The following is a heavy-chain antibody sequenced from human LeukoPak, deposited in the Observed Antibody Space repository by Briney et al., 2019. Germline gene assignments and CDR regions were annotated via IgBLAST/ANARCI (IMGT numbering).Heavy chain of an antibody. J-gene: IGHJ6*03. Sequence: GGSLRLSCAASGFTFSSYWMSWVRQAPGKGLEWVANIKQDGSEKNYVDSVKGRFTISRDNAKNSLYLQMNSLRAEDTAVYYCARVKSGYSHGPHYYYYYYYMDVWGKGTTVTVSS. CDR2: IKQDGSEK. CDR3: ARVKSGYSHGPHYYYYYYYMDV. D-gene: IGHD5-18*01. V-gene: IGHV3-7*04. CDR1: GFTFSSYW.